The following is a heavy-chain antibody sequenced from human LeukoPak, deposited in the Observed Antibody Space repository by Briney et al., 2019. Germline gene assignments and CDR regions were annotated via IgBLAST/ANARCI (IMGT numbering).Heavy chain of an antibody. CDR3: AKDRLSGSYYDGAFDI. CDR1: GFTFSSYW. V-gene: IGHV3-74*01. CDR2: INSDGSST. Sequence: PGGSLRLSCAASGFTFSSYWMHWVRQAPGKGLVWVSRINSDGSSTSYADSVKGRFTISRDNAKNTPYLQMNSLRAEDTAVYFCAKDRLSGSYYDGAFDIWGQGTMVTVSS. J-gene: IGHJ3*02. D-gene: IGHD1-26*01.